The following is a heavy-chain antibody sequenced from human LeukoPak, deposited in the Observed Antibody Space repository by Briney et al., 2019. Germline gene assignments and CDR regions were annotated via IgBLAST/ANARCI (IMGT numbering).Heavy chain of an antibody. D-gene: IGHD2/OR15-2a*01. CDR1: GGTFSSYA. V-gene: IGHV1-69*13. CDR2: IIPIFGTA. Sequence: SVKVSCKASGGTFSSYAISWVRQAPGQGLEWMGGIIPIFGTANYAQKFQGRVTITADESTSTAYMELSSLRSEDTAVYFCARGTTRXYGDFDYWGXXTXVTVSS. J-gene: IGHJ4*02. CDR3: ARGTTRXYGDFDY.